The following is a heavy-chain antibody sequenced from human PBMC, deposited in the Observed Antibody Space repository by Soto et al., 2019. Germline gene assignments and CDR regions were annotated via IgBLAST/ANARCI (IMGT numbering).Heavy chain of an antibody. CDR3: TAASGYCSGGSCYQFDY. Sequence: GGSLRLSCTASGFTFGDYAMSWFRQAPGKGLEWVGFIRSKAYGGTTEYAASVKGRFTISRDDSKSIAYLQMNSLKTEDTAVYYCTAASGYCSGGSCYQFDYWGQGTLVTVSS. V-gene: IGHV3-49*03. J-gene: IGHJ4*02. CDR1: GFTFGDYA. CDR2: IRSKAYGGTT. D-gene: IGHD2-15*01.